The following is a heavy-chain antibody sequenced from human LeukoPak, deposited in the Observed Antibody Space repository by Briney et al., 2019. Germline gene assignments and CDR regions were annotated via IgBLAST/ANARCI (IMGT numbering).Heavy chain of an antibody. D-gene: IGHD4-17*01. CDR2: ISDSGGST. CDR3: AKKMTTVDY. CDR1: GFTFSSYD. V-gene: IGHV3-23*01. Sequence: GGSLRLSCAASGFTFSSYDMSWVRHAPGKGLEGVSDISDSGGSTYYADSVKGRFTISRNNSKNTLYLQMNSLRAEDTAVYYCAKKMTTVDYWGQGTLVTVSS. J-gene: IGHJ4*02.